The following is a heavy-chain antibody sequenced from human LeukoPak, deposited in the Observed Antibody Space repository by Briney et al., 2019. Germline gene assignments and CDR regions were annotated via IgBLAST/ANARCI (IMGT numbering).Heavy chain of an antibody. CDR1: GFTFSSYW. CDR3: ARGSCSDAVCYSDWYFDL. Sequence: GGSLRLSCAASGFTFSSYWMHWVRQAPGKGLVWVSRINSDGSSTTYADSVKGRFTISRDNAKNTLYLQMNSLRAEDTAVYYCARGSCSDAVCYSDWYFDLWGRGTLVTVSS. D-gene: IGHD2-8*01. CDR2: INSDGSST. J-gene: IGHJ2*01. V-gene: IGHV3-74*01.